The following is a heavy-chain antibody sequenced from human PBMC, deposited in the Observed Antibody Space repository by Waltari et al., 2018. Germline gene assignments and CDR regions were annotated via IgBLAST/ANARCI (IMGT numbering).Heavy chain of an antibody. Sequence: QVQLVESGGGVVQPGRSLRLSCAASGFTFSSYAMHWVRQATGKGLEWVAVISYDGSNKYYADSVKGRFTISRDNSKNTLYLQMNSLRAEDTAVYYCARAPSWYYFDYWGQGTLVTVSS. CDR1: GFTFSSYA. V-gene: IGHV3-30-3*01. CDR3: ARAPSWYYFDY. CDR2: ISYDGSNK. J-gene: IGHJ4*02.